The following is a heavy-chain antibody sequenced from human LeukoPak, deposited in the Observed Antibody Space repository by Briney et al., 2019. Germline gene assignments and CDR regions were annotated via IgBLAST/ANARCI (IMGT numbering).Heavy chain of an antibody. CDR1: GYTFTGYY. D-gene: IGHD3-10*01. V-gene: IGHV1-2*02. J-gene: IGHJ5*02. CDR2: INPNSGGT. Sequence: GASVKVSCKASGYTFTGYYMHWVRQAPGQGLEWMGWINPNSGGTNYAQKFQGRVTMTRATSISTAYMELSRLRSDDTAVYYCAKDRGLTNWFDPWGQGTLVTVSS. CDR3: AKDRGLTNWFDP.